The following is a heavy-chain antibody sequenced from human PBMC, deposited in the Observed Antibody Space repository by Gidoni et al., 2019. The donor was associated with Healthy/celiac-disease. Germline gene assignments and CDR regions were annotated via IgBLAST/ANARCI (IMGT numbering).Heavy chain of an antibody. J-gene: IGHJ4*02. D-gene: IGHD3-10*01. V-gene: IGHV4-34*01. CDR3: ARGRKEDGSGSYYSVY. CDR1: GGSFSGYY. Sequence: QVQLQQWGAGLLKPSETLSLTCAVSGGSFSGYYWSWLRQPPGKGLEWIGEINHSGSTNYNPSLKSRVTISVDTSKNQFSLKLSSVTAADTAVYYCARGRKEDGSGSYYSVYWGQGTLVTVSS. CDR2: INHSGST.